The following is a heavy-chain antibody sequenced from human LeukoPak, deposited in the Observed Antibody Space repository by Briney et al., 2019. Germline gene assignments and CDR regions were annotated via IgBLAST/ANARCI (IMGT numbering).Heavy chain of an antibody. J-gene: IGHJ4*02. CDR2: TYYRSKWCN. V-gene: IGHV6-1*01. Sequence: SQTLSLTCAISGDSVSSNSAAWNWIRQSPSRGLEWLGRTYYRSKWCNDYAVSLKSRITINPDTSKNQFSLHLNSVTPEDTAVYYCARVGRVDWIFDYWGQGTLVTVSS. CDR1: GDSVSSNSAA. CDR3: ARVGRVDWIFDY. D-gene: IGHD3/OR15-3a*01.